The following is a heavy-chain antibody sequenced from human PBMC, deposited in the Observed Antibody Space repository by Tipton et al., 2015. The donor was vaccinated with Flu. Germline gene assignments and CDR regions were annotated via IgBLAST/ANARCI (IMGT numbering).Heavy chain of an antibody. CDR2: INQDGSVN. J-gene: IGHJ4*02. CDR1: GFTFGDYW. V-gene: IGHV3-7*01. CDR3: TARYCSGGSCYSDDSFDY. Sequence: SLRLSCAASGFTFGDYWMHWVRQAPGKGLEWVANINQDGSVNYYVDSVKGRFTISRDNAKNSLYLQMNNLRAEDTAVYYCTARYCSGGSCYSDDSFDYWGQGTLVTVSS. D-gene: IGHD2-15*01.